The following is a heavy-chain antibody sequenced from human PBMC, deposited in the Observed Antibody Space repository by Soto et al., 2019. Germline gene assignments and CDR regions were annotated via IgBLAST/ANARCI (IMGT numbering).Heavy chain of an antibody. V-gene: IGHV3-7*01. D-gene: IGHD3-3*01. CDR3: VRGTMAPGLDH. Sequence: LRLSCAASGFTFSSYWINWVRQTPGKGLEWVANIKGDGSEKYYVDSLKGRFTISRDNAKNSLYLHMNSLRAEDTAVYYCVRGTMAPGLDHWGQGTLVTVSS. J-gene: IGHJ4*02. CDR2: IKGDGSEK. CDR1: GFTFSSYW.